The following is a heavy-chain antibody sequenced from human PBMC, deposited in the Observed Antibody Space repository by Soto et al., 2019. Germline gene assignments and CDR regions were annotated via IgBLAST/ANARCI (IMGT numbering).Heavy chain of an antibody. Sequence: QVQLVESGGGVVQPGRSLRLSCAASGFTFSSYGMHWVRQAPGKGLEWVAVIWYDGSNKYYADSVKGRFTISRDNSKNTLYLQMNSLRVEDTAVYYCARGGSKRKSGMVDIYAMDVW. V-gene: IGHV3-33*01. CDR1: GFTFSSYG. D-gene: IGHD2-15*01. J-gene: IGHJ6*01. CDR2: IWYDGSNK. CDR3: ARGGSKRKSGMVDIYAMDV.